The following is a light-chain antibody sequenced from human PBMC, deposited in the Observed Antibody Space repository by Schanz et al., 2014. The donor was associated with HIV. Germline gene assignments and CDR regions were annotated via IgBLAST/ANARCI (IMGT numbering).Light chain of an antibody. CDR1: SSDVGGYNY. J-gene: IGLJ2*01. Sequence: QSALTQPPSASGSPGQSVTISCTGTSSDVGGYNYVSWCQQHPGKAPKLMIYEGSKRPSGVSNRVSGSKSGNTASLTISGLQAEDEGKYYCCSYGGSSVVFGGGTKLTVL. CDR3: CSYGGSSVV. V-gene: IGLV2-8*01. CDR2: EGS.